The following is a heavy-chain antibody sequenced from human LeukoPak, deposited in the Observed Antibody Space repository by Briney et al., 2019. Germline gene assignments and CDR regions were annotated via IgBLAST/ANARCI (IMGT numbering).Heavy chain of an antibody. D-gene: IGHD6-6*01. CDR2: IIPIFGTA. Sequence: SVKVSCKASGGTFSSHAISWVRQAPGQGLEWMGGIIPIFGTANYAQKFQGRVTITADESTSTAYMELSSLRSEDTAVYYCASRIARSRSSSGRPFDYWGQGTLVTVSS. V-gene: IGHV1-69*13. CDR1: GGTFSSHA. J-gene: IGHJ4*02. CDR3: ASRIARSRSSSGRPFDY.